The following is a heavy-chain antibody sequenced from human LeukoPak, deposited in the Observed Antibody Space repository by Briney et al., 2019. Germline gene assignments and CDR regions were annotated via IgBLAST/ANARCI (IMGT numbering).Heavy chain of an antibody. CDR3: ARGAVLRYFDWLLDFGGLDY. D-gene: IGHD3-9*01. CDR1: GGTFSSYA. J-gene: IGHJ4*02. CDR2: IIPIFGTA. V-gene: IGHV1-69*13. Sequence: SVKVSCKASGGTFSSYAISWVRQAPGQGLEWMGGIIPIFGTANYAQKFQGRVTITADESTSTAYMELSSLRSEDTAVYYCARGAVLRYFDWLLDFGGLDYWGQGTLVTVSS.